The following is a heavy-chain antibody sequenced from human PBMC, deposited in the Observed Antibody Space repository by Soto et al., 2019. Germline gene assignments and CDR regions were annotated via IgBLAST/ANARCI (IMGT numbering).Heavy chain of an antibody. CDR1: GFMFSNYW. Sequence: EVQLVESGGTLVQPGGSLRLSCVASGFMFSNYWMTWVRQAPGKGLEWVANIKHDGSEKQYVDSVKGRFTISRDNAKNSLYLEIDSLRADDTAVYFCARDSYDGIYGAFDTWGQGTMVIVSS. D-gene: IGHD5-12*01. CDR3: ARDSYDGIYGAFDT. J-gene: IGHJ3*02. CDR2: IKHDGSEK. V-gene: IGHV3-7*05.